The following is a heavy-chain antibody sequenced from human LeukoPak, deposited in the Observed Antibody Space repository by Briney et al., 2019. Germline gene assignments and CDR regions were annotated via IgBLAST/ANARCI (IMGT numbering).Heavy chain of an antibody. D-gene: IGHD2-15*01. CDR1: GGLITASIHY. V-gene: IGHV4-39*01. J-gene: IGHJ4*02. CDR3: ARQPTVKRAAVASNFDY. CDR2: INYNGIT. Sequence: SETLSLTCRVSGGLITASIHYWAWIRQPPGKGLEWITSINYNGITYYYASLESRVTMSVDTSTNQFSLRLRSVSAADTSVYYCARQPTVKRAAVASNFDYWGRGTLVTVSS.